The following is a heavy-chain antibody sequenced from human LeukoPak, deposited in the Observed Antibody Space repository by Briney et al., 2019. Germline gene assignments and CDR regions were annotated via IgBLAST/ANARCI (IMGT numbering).Heavy chain of an antibody. CDR1: GYSISSGYY. V-gene: IGHV4-38-2*01. CDR3: ARSGSYFYFDL. Sequence: SETLSLTCAVSGYSISSGYYWGWIRQPPGKGLEWIGSIYHSGSTYYNPSLKSRVTISVDTSKNQFSLKLSSVTAADTAVYYCARSGSYFYFDLWGRGTLVTVSS. J-gene: IGHJ2*01. CDR2: IYHSGST. D-gene: IGHD1-26*01.